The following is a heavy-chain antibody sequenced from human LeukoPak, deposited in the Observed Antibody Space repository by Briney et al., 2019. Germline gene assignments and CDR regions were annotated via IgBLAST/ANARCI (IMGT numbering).Heavy chain of an antibody. J-gene: IGHJ4*02. Sequence: PGGSLRLSCAASGFTFSSYTMHWIRQAPGKGLEWVSSISGSNSYIFYADSVKGRFTVSRDNAKDSLYLQMNSLRDEDTAVYYCARDPSSAVAGYFDYWGQGTLVTVSS. V-gene: IGHV3-21*01. CDR3: ARDPSSAVAGYFDY. D-gene: IGHD6-19*01. CDR1: GFTFSSYT. CDR2: ISGSNSYI.